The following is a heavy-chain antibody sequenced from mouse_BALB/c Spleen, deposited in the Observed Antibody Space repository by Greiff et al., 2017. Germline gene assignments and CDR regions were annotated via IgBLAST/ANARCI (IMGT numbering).Heavy chain of an antibody. CDR1: GYTFTDYN. CDR3: ARGAYYGNYDYAMDY. J-gene: IGHJ4*01. D-gene: IGHD2-10*01. V-gene: IGHV1-18*01. Sequence: EVQLQQSGPELVKPGASVKIPCKASGYTFTDYNMDWVKQSHVKSLEWIGDINPNNGGTIYNQKFKGKATLTVDKSSSTAYMELRSLTSEDTAVYYCARGAYYGNYDYAMDYWGQGTSVTVSS. CDR2: INPNNGGT.